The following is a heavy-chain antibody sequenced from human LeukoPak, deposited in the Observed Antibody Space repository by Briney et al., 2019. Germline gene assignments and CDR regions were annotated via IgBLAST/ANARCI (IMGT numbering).Heavy chain of an antibody. V-gene: IGHV4-39*01. Sequence: SETLSLTCTVSGGSVSSSNYYWGWIRQPPGKGLEWIGTIYYSRKIYYNPSLKSRATISVDTSKNQFSLKLSSVTAADTAVYYCARISVTSQYGSRYSDSWGQGTLVTVSS. D-gene: IGHD4-17*01. CDR1: GGSVSSSNYY. J-gene: IGHJ4*02. CDR2: IYYSRKI. CDR3: ARISVTSQYGSRYSDS.